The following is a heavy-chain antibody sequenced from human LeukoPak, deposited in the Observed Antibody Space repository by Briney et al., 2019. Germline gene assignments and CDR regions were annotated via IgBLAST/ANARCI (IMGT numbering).Heavy chain of an antibody. D-gene: IGHD6-13*01. CDR2: MNPNSGNT. V-gene: IGHV1-8*01. CDR1: GYTFTSYD. CDR3: ARGRVAAAGPNWFDP. J-gene: IGHJ5*02. Sequence: ASVKVSCKASGYTFTSYDINWVRQATGQGLEWMGWMNPNSGNTGYAQKFQGRVTMTRDTSISTAYMELSRLRSDDTAVYYCARGRVAAAGPNWFDPWGQGTLVTVSS.